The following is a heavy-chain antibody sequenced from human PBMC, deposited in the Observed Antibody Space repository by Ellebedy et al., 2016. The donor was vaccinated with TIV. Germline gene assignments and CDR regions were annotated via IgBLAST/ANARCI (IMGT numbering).Heavy chain of an antibody. CDR3: ARFEASSFEY. D-gene: IGHD3-9*01. Sequence: ASVKVSCKASGYTFSTHYIHWVRQAPGQGLEWMGIVDPTGGSPTYSQKFQGRLPMTRDTSTSTVSMELSSLRPEDTAIYYCARFEASSFEYWGQGTLVTVSS. J-gene: IGHJ4*02. CDR1: GYTFSTHY. V-gene: IGHV1-46*01. CDR2: VDPTGGSP.